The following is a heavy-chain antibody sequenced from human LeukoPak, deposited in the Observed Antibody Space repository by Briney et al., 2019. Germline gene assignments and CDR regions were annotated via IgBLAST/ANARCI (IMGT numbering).Heavy chain of an antibody. D-gene: IGHD4-23*01. CDR2: IYYSGST. Sequence: SETLSLTCTVSGGSISSYYWSWIRQPPGKGLEWSGYIYYSGSTNYNPSLKSRVTISVDTSKNQFSLKLSSVTAANTAVYYCARPYLRGTVVNNWFDPWGQGTLVTVSS. CDR1: GGSISSYY. V-gene: IGHV4-59*08. CDR3: ARPYLRGTVVNNWFDP. J-gene: IGHJ5*02.